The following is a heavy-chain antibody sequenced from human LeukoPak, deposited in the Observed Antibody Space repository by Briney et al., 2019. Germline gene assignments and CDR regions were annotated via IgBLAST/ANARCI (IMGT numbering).Heavy chain of an antibody. Sequence: PSETLSLTCTVSGGSISSYYWSWIRQPPGKGLEWIGEINHSGSTNYNPSLKSRVTISVDTSKNQFSLKLSSVTAADTAVYYCATSGSGPVDYWGQGTLVTVSS. CDR3: ATSGSGPVDY. J-gene: IGHJ4*02. CDR1: GGSISSYY. V-gene: IGHV4-34*01. CDR2: INHSGST. D-gene: IGHD3-10*01.